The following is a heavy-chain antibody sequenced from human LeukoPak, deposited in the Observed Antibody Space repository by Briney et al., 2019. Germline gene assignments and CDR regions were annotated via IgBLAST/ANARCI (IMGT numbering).Heavy chain of an antibody. Sequence: GASVKVSCKASGYTFTSYDINWVRQAPGQGLEWMGWISTYNGDTNYAQNLQGRVTMTTDTSTSTAYMDLRSLRSDDTAVYYCARDTGSSPGDYWGQGTLVTVSS. CDR3: ARDTGSSPGDY. D-gene: IGHD1-26*01. J-gene: IGHJ4*02. V-gene: IGHV1-18*01. CDR1: GYTFTSYD. CDR2: ISTYNGDT.